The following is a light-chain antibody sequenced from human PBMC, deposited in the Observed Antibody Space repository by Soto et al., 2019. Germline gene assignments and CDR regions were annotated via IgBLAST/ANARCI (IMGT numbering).Light chain of an antibody. CDR3: CSYAGSSTVV. CDR1: TSDVGSYNL. CDR2: EGS. J-gene: IGLJ2*01. V-gene: IGLV2-23*01. Sequence: QSVLTQPASASGSPGQSITISCTGTTSDVGSYNLVSWYQHHPGKAPKLMIYEGSKRPSGVSNRFSGSKSGNTASLTSSGLQAEDEADYYCCSYAGSSTVVFGGGTKLTVL.